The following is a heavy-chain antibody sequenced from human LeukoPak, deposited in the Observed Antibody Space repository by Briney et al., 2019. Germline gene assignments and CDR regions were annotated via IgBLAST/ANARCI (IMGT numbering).Heavy chain of an antibody. D-gene: IGHD3-10*01. CDR3: AKSLSSRGVIIPKTSRYFDY. CDR1: GFTFSSYG. V-gene: IGHV3-30*02. Sequence: GGSLRLSCAASGFTFSSYGMHWVRQAPGKGLEWVAFIRYDGSNKYYADSVKGRFTISRDNSKNTLYLQMNSLGAEDTAVYYCAKSLSSRGVIIPKTSRYFDYWGQGTLVTVSS. J-gene: IGHJ4*02. CDR2: IRYDGSNK.